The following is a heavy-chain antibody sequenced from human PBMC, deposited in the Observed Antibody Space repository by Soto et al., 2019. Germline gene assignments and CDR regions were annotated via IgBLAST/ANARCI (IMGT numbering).Heavy chain of an antibody. Sequence: QVQLQDSGPGLVKPSETLSLTCTVSGGSVSSGSYYWSWIRQPPGKGLEWIGYIYYSGSTNYNPSLKSRVTISVDTSKNQFSLKLSSVTAADTAVYYCARDGYSSGWYDYWGQGTLVTVSS. CDR1: GGSVSSGSYY. J-gene: IGHJ4*02. CDR2: IYYSGST. CDR3: ARDGYSSGWYDY. V-gene: IGHV4-61*01. D-gene: IGHD6-19*01.